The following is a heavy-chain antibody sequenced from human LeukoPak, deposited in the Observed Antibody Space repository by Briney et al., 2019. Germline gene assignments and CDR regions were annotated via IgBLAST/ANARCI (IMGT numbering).Heavy chain of an antibody. Sequence: SQTLSLTCAVSGGSISSGGYSWSWVRQPPGKGLEWIGYIYHSGSTYYNPSLKSRVTISVDRSKNQFSLKLSSVTAADTAVYYCARDLTMVRGVPRTGFDPWGQGTLVTVSS. V-gene: IGHV4-30-2*01. CDR1: GGSISSGGYS. D-gene: IGHD3-10*01. J-gene: IGHJ5*02. CDR3: ARDLTMVRGVPRTGFDP. CDR2: IYHSGST.